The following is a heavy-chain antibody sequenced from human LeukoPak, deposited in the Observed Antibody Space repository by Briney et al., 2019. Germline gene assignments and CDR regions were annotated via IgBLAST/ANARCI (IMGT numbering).Heavy chain of an antibody. J-gene: IGHJ6*03. CDR2: ISSSSSYI. D-gene: IGHD3-10*01. V-gene: IGHV3-21*01. Sequence: PGGSLRLSCAASGFTFSSYSMNWVRQAPGKGREWVSSISSSSSYIYYADSVKGRFTISRDNAKNSLYLQMNSLRAEDTAVYYCARGYGSGSYYIPLYMDVWGKGTTVTVSS. CDR3: ARGYGSGSYYIPLYMDV. CDR1: GFTFSSYS.